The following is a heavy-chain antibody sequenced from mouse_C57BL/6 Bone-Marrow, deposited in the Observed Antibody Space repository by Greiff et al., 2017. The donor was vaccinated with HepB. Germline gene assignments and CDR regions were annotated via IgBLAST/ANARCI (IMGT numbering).Heavy chain of an antibody. CDR1: GFNIKDDY. J-gene: IGHJ2*01. CDR3: TTRMPYYYGSSYRDY. CDR2: IDPENGDT. V-gene: IGHV14-4*01. D-gene: IGHD1-1*01. Sequence: VQLKQSGAELVRPGASVKLSCTASGFNIKDDYMHWVKQRPEQGLEWIGWIDPENGDTEYASKFQGKATITADTSSNTAYLQLSSLTSEDTAVYYCTTRMPYYYGSSYRDYWGQGTTLTVSS.